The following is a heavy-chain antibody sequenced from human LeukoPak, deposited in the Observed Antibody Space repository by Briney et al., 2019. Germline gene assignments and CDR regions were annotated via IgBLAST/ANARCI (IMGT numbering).Heavy chain of an antibody. CDR1: GFTFGDYA. D-gene: IGHD6-19*01. CDR3: TRVGNSGWYSSNY. Sequence: PGGSLRLSCTASGFTFGDYAMSWLRQAPGKGLEGVGFIRSKGYGGTTEHAAPVKGRFNISRDDSKSVAYLQMNSLKTEDTAVYYCTRVGNSGWYSSNYWGQGTLVTVSS. V-gene: IGHV3-49*03. CDR2: IRSKGYGGTT. J-gene: IGHJ4*02.